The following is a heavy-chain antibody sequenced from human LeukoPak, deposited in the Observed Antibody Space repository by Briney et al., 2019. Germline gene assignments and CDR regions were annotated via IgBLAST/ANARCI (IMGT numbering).Heavy chain of an antibody. CDR3: ARLGEYSSSPMDV. V-gene: IGHV5-51*01. D-gene: IGHD6-6*01. CDR2: IYPGDSDT. J-gene: IGHJ6*03. CDR1: GYSLTCYL. Sequence: GESLKISCKCSGYSLTCYLISWVRQIPGKGVGVMGIIYPGDSDTRYSPSFQGQVAISADKSISTAYLQWSSLKASDTAMYYCARLGEYSSSPMDVWGKGTTVTVSS.